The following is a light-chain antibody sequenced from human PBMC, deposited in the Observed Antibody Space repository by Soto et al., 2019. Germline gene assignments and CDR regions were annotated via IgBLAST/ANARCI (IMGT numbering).Light chain of an antibody. CDR3: QQYNNWPLT. CDR2: GAS. V-gene: IGKV3-15*01. J-gene: IGKJ4*01. Sequence: EIVMTQSPATLSVSPGERATLSCRASQSVSSNLAWHQQKPGQAPRLLMYGASTRATGIPARFTGSGSGTEFTLTIGSLQSEDFAVYYCQQYNNWPLTFGGGTKVDIK. CDR1: QSVSSN.